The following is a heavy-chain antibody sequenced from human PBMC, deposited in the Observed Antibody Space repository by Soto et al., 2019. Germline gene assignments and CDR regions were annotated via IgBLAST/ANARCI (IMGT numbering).Heavy chain of an antibody. CDR2: ISYDGSNK. Sequence: QVQLVESGGGVVQPGRSLRLSCAASGFTFSSYGMHWVRQAPGKGLEWVAVISYDGSNKYYADSVKGRFTISRDNSKNTLYLQMNSLRAEDTAVYYCAKGDYYDSSGPSMGGPYDAFDIWGQGTMVTVSS. V-gene: IGHV3-30*18. D-gene: IGHD3-22*01. J-gene: IGHJ3*02. CDR1: GFTFSSYG. CDR3: AKGDYYDSSGPSMGGPYDAFDI.